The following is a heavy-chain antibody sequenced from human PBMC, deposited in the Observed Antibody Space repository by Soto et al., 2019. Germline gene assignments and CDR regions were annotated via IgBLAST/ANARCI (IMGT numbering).Heavy chain of an antibody. CDR3: ARGTGRSSFNY. D-gene: IGHD6-6*01. CDR2: IHHSGST. Sequence: QLQLQESGSGLVKPSQTLSLTCAVSGGSISSGGYSWSWIRQPPGKGREWIGYIHHSGSTYYNPSLRIRVTISVDRSKNQFSLKMSTVTAADTAVYYCARGTGRSSFNYWGQGTLVTVSS. J-gene: IGHJ4*02. CDR1: GGSISSGGYS. V-gene: IGHV4-30-2*01.